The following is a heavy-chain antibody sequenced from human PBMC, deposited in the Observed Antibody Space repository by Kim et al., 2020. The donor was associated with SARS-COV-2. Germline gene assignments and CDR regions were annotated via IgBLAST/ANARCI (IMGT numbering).Heavy chain of an antibody. V-gene: IGHV3-48*02. CDR3: ASESSSYCCGGSCYI. CDR1: GFTFSDYH. CDR2: SSSNRSSI. Sequence: GGSLRLSCAASGFTFSDYHMDWVRQAPGKGLEWVSWSSSNRSSISYADAAKGRCSICIYKAENSQYLQMNMNSDETTAMDYYASESSSYCCGGSCYIW. J-gene: IGHJ3*02. D-gene: IGHD2-15*01.